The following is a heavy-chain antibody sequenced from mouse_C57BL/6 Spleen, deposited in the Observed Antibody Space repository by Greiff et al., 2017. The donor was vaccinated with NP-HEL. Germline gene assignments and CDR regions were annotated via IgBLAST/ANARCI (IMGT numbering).Heavy chain of an antibody. J-gene: IGHJ4*01. V-gene: IGHV5-17*01. CDR3: AMKGGYYYAMDY. CDR2: ISSGSSTI. CDR1: GFTFSDYG. Sequence: EVKLMESGGGLVKPGGSLKLSCAASGFTFSDYGMHWVRQAPEKGLEWVAYISSGSSTIYYADTVKGRFTISRDNAKNTLFLQMTSLRSEDTAMYYCAMKGGYYYAMDYWGQGTSVTVSS.